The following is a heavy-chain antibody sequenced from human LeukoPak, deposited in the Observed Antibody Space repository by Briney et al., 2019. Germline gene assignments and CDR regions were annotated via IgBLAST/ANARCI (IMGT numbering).Heavy chain of an antibody. CDR3: ARQGPRIAVAVEIPFDY. V-gene: IGHV4-38-2*01. CDR2: IYHSGIT. Sequence: SETLSLTCAVSGYSISSGYYWGWIRQPPGKGLEWIGSIYHSGITYYNPSLKSRVTISVDTSKIQFSLKLSSVTAADTAVYYCARQGPRIAVAVEIPFDYWGQGTLVTVSS. J-gene: IGHJ4*02. CDR1: GYSISSGYY. D-gene: IGHD6-19*01.